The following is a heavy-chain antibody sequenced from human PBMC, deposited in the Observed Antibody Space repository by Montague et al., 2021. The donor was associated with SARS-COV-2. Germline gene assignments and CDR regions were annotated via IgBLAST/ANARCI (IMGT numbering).Heavy chain of an antibody. Sequence: SETLSLTCTVSGDSISSSSYYWGRIRQPPGKGLEWIWGIYYSGSTYYNPSLKSRVTISVDTSKNQFSLKLSSVTAADTAVYYCARDLAGYYGSGSYGGMDVWGQGTTVTVSS. CDR2: IYYSGST. V-gene: IGHV4-39*07. D-gene: IGHD3-10*01. CDR3: ARDLAGYYGSGSYGGMDV. J-gene: IGHJ6*02. CDR1: GDSISSSSYY.